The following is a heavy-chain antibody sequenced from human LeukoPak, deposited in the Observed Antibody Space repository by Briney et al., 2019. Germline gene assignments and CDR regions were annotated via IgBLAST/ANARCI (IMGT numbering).Heavy chain of an antibody. V-gene: IGHV4-61*02. CDR2: IYTSGST. D-gene: IGHD3-22*01. J-gene: IGHJ4*02. Sequence: SQTLSLTCTVSGGSISSGSYYWSWIRQPAGKGLEWIGRIYTSGSTNYNPSLKSRVTISVDTSKNQFSLKLSSVTAADTAVYYCARSGYYDSSGWDYWGQGTLVTVSS. CDR3: ARSGYYDSSGWDY. CDR1: GGSISSGSYY.